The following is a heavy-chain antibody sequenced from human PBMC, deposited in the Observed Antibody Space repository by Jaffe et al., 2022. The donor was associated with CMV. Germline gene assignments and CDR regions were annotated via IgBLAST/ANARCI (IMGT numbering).Heavy chain of an antibody. D-gene: IGHD1-26*01. V-gene: IGHV1-69*09. Sequence: QVQLVQSGAEVKKPGSSVKVSCKASGGTFSSYAISWVRQAPGQGLEWMGRIIPILGIANYAQKFQGRVTITADKSTSTAYMELSSLRSEDTAVYYCAREGEEWELLRGGAFDIWGQGTMVTVSS. J-gene: IGHJ3*02. CDR1: GGTFSSYA. CDR2: IIPILGIA. CDR3: AREGEEWELLRGGAFDI.